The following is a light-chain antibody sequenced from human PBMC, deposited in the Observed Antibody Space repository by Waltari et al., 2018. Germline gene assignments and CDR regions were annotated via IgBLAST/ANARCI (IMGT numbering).Light chain of an antibody. CDR1: SSDIDGYNS. Sequence: QSALTQPASVSGSPGQSITTTCTGTSSDIDGYNSLSWYQQHPGKAPKLLIYDVSHRPSGVSNRFSGSKSDNTASLTISGLQAEDEADYYCSSYTRRTTYVFGTGTKVTVL. CDR3: SSYTRRTTYV. CDR2: DVS. J-gene: IGLJ1*01. V-gene: IGLV2-14*03.